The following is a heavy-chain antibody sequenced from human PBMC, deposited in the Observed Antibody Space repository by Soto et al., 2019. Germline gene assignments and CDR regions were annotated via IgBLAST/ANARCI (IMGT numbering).Heavy chain of an antibody. J-gene: IGHJ4*02. CDR3: ARPHLS. CDR1: GFSFSSQW. Sequence: EAQLVESGGGLVQPGGSLRLSCAASGFSFSSQWMSWVRQAPGRGLEWVANIKEDGSEKYYVDSVKGRFTISRDNAKSSLYLQMYSLAADDTAVYYYARPHLSGGRGTLVTVSS. D-gene: IGHD3-3*02. V-gene: IGHV3-7*01. CDR2: IKEDGSEK.